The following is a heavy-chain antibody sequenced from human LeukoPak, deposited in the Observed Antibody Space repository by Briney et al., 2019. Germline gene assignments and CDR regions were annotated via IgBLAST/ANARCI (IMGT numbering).Heavy chain of an antibody. CDR3: ASDLRGYSGYDY. CDR2: ISAYNGNT. CDR1: GYTFTSYG. J-gene: IGHJ4*02. Sequence: GASVKVSCKASGYTFTSYGISWVRQAPGQELEWMGWISAYNGNTNYAQKLQGRVTMTTDTSTSTASMELRSLRSDDTAVYYCASDLRGYSGYDYWGQGTLVTVSS. D-gene: IGHD5-12*01. V-gene: IGHV1-18*01.